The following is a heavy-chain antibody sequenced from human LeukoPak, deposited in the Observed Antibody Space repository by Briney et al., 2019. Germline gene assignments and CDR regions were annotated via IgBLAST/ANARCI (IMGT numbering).Heavy chain of an antibody. J-gene: IGHJ4*02. CDR1: GFTFDDYA. CDR3: AKGGAAGKFPADY. V-gene: IGHV3-9*01. D-gene: IGHD6-13*01. CDR2: ISWSSGSI. Sequence: GRSLRLSCAASGFTFDDYAMHWVRQAPGEGLEWVSGISWSSGSIGYADSVKGRFTISRDNAKNSLYLQMNRLRAEDTALYYCAKGGAAGKFPADYWGQGTLVTVSS.